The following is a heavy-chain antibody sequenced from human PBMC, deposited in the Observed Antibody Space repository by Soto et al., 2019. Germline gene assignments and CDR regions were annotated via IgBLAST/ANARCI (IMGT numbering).Heavy chain of an antibody. CDR1: GYTFTSYG. V-gene: IGHV1-18*01. CDR2: SSTYNGNT. CDR3: AREIVRGVGSDY. J-gene: IGHJ4*02. Sequence: QVQLVQSGAEVKKPGASVKVSCKASGYTFTSYGISWVRQAPGQGLEWMGWSSTYNGNTKYAQKLQGRVTITTDTSTSTAYMELRSLSADDTAVFYCAREIVRGVGSDYWGQGTLVTVSS. D-gene: IGHD3-10*01.